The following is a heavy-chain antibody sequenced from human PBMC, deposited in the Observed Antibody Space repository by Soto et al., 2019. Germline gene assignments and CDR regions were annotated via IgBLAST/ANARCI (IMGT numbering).Heavy chain of an antibody. D-gene: IGHD3-3*01. Sequence: QVQLVESGGGVVQPGRSLRLSCAASGFTFSSYAMHWVRQAPGKGLEWVAVISYDGSNKYYADSVQGRFTISRDNSKHTLYLQMNSLGDEDTAVYYCARSITIFGVVPNAPGCMDVLGQGTTVTVAS. CDR1: GFTFSSYA. CDR3: ARSITIFGVVPNAPGCMDV. J-gene: IGHJ6*01. CDR2: ISYDGSNK. V-gene: IGHV3-30-3*01.